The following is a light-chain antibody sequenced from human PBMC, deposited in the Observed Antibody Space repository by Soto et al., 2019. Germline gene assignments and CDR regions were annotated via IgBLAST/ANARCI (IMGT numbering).Light chain of an antibody. V-gene: IGKV3-11*01. CDR1: QSVSSY. J-gene: IGKJ4*01. Sequence: EIVLTQSPATLSLSPGERATLSCRASQSVSSYLAWYQQKPGQAPRLLIYDASNRATGIPARFSGRGSGTDFTLTISSLEPEDFAVYYCQQRSNWPPPFGGGTKVEIK. CDR3: QQRSNWPPP. CDR2: DAS.